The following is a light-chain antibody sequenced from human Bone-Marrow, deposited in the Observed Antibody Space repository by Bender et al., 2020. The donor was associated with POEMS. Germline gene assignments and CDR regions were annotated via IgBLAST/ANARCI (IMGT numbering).Light chain of an antibody. CDR1: SSDVGAFNL. V-gene: IGLV2-14*03. CDR2: DVT. CDR3: QSYDKRLGGWV. J-gene: IGLJ3*02. Sequence: QSALTQPASVSASSGQSITISCTGTSSDVGAFNLVSWYQQHPGKAPKLIIYDVTNRPSWVSDRFSGSKSGTSASLAITWLQAGDEGDYYCQSYDKRLGGWVFGGGTKLTVL.